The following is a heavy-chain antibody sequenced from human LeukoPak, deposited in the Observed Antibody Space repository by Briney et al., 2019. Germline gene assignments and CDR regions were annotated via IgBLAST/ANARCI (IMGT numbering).Heavy chain of an antibody. J-gene: IGHJ4*02. CDR2: ISDIGSI. Sequence: PSETLSLTCTVSGGSISSYYWSWIRQPPGKGLEWIAYISDIGSINYNPSLKSRVTISLDTSKNEFSLKLSSVTAADTAVYYCAGHHPRNTVDFWGQGTLVTVSS. CDR3: AGHHPRNTVDF. V-gene: IGHV4-59*08. CDR1: GGSISSYY. D-gene: IGHD2/OR15-2a*01.